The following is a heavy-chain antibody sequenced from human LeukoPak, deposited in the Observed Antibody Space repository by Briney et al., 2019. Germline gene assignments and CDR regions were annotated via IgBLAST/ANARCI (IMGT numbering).Heavy chain of an antibody. CDR3: ARGRGGSYYNFDY. D-gene: IGHD1-26*01. J-gene: IGHJ4*02. Sequence: SETLSLTCAVYGGSFSGYYWSWIRQPPGKGLEWIGEINHSGSTNYNPSLKSRVTMSVDMSKNQLSLKLNSVTAADTAVYYCARGRGGSYYNFDYWGQGTLVTVSS. CDR1: GGSFSGYY. CDR2: INHSGST. V-gene: IGHV4-34*01.